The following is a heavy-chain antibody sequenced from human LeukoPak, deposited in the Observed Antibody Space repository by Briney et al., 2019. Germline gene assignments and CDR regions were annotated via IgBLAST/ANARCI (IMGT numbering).Heavy chain of an antibody. D-gene: IGHD3-10*01. V-gene: IGHV4-31*03. CDR2: IYYSGNT. CDR1: GGPINSGGFH. J-gene: IGHJ6*02. CDR3: ARGQLIIEWKYYGMDV. Sequence: SQTLSLTCTVSGGPINSGGFHWSWIRQHPGKGLEWIGYIYYSGNTDYNPPLKSRVTISIDTSRNQFSLQLRSVTAADTAVYYCARGQLIIEWKYYGMDVWGQGTTVTVSS.